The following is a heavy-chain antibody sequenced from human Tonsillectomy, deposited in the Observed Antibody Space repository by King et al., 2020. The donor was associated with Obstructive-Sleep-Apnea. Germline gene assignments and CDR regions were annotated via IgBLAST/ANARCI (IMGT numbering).Heavy chain of an antibody. CDR3: AKDAGGYSGYDFDY. V-gene: IGHV3-23*04. J-gene: IGHJ4*02. D-gene: IGHD5-12*01. Sequence: VQLVESGGGLVQPGGSLRLSCAASGFTFSSYAMSGVRQAPGKGLEGVSAIGGSGGSTYYADSVKGRLTISSDNSKNTLYLQMKSLRAEDTAVYYCAKDAGGYSGYDFDYWGQGTLVTVSS. CDR1: GFTFSSYA. CDR2: IGGSGGST.